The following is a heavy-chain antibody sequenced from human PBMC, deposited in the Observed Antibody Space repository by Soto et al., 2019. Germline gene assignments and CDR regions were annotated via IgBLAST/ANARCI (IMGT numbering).Heavy chain of an antibody. J-gene: IGHJ4*02. D-gene: IGHD1-26*01. Sequence: EVLFLESGGGLVQPGGSLRLSCEASGFTFSSYAIRQVRQAPGKGLEWVSAISGSGGSTYYADSVKARFNISRDNSKNTLYLQMNSLRAEDTAVYYCARRGSGSYYDYWGQGTLVTVSS. CDR3: ARRGSGSYYDY. CDR1: GFTFSSYA. V-gene: IGHV3-23*01. CDR2: ISGSGGST.